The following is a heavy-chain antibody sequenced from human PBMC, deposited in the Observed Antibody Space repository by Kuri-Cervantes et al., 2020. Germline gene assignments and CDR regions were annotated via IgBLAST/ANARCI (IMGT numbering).Heavy chain of an antibody. J-gene: IGHJ5*02. D-gene: IGHD6-13*01. Sequence: SETLSLTCAVHGGSFSGYYWSGNRQPPGKGLEWIGDIYYSGSTNYNPALKSRVTISVDTSKNQFSLKLSSVTAADTAVYYCARSGSSWLSAGCWFDPWGQGAMVTVSS. CDR2: IYYSGST. CDR3: ARSGSSWLSAGCWFDP. V-gene: IGHV4-59*13. CDR1: GGSFSGYY.